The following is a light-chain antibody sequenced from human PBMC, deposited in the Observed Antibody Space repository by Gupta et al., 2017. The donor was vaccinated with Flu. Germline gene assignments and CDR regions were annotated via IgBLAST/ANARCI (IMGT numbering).Light chain of an antibody. J-gene: IGKJ4*01. CDR3: HQYCSSPGHT. CDR1: QTISSAY. Sequence: SPGERVTLSCRASQTISSAYLAWYQQRPGRAPRLLIHGASNRDTGVPDRFSGSGSGADFTLTISRLEPEDSAVYYCHQYCSSPGHTFGGGTKVEIK. V-gene: IGKV3-20*01. CDR2: GAS.